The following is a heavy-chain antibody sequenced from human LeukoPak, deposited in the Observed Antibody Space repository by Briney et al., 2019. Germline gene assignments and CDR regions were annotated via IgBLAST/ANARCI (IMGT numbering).Heavy chain of an antibody. CDR1: GFTFSSYW. Sequence: GGSLRLSCAVSGFTFSSYWMSWVRQAPGKGLECVANINGDGSEKYYVDSVKGRFSISRDNAKNSLYLQMNSLRAEDTAVYYCATTTHFDYWGQGILVTVSS. J-gene: IGHJ4*02. V-gene: IGHV3-7*01. CDR3: ATTTHFDY. D-gene: IGHD1-14*01. CDR2: INGDGSEK.